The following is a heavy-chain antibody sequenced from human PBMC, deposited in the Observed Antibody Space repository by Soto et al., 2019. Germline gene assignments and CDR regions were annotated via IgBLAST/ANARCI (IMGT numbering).Heavy chain of an antibody. CDR2: IIPIFGTA. J-gene: IGHJ6*02. CDR1: GGTFSSYA. D-gene: IGHD4-17*01. CDR3: ARPCGTVTTYDYYYGMDV. V-gene: IGHV1-69*12. Sequence: QVQLVQSGAEVKKPGSSVKVSCKASGGTFSSYAISWVRQAPGQGLEWMGGIIPIFGTANYAQKFQGRVTITADESTSTAYMELSSLRSEDTAVYYCARPCGTVTTYDYYYGMDVWGQGTTVTVSS.